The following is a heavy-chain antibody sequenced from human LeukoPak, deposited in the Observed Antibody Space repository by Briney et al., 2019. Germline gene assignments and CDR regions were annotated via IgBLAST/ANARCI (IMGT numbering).Heavy chain of an antibody. Sequence: PGGSLRLSCAASGFTFSDYYMSWIRQAPGKGLECVSYISSSGSTIYYADSVKGRFTISRDNAKNSLYLQMNSLRAGDTFAYYCARDGEYCSAGCTSHSYSYGLDVWGQGTTVTVSS. V-gene: IGHV3-11*04. CDR2: ISSSGSTI. D-gene: IGHD2-15*01. CDR1: GFTFSDYY. CDR3: ARDGEYCSAGCTSHSYSYGLDV. J-gene: IGHJ6*02.